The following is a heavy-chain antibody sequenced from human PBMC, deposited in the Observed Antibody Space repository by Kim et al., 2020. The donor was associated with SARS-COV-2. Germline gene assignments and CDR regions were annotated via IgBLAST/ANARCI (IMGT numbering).Heavy chain of an antibody. CDR2: IWYDGSNK. J-gene: IGHJ4*02. CDR1: GFTFSSYG. V-gene: IGHV3-33*06. Sequence: GGSLRLSCAASGFTFSSYGMHWVRQAPGKGLEWVAVIWYDGSNKYYADSVKGRFTISRDNSKNTLYLQMNSLRAEDTAVYYCAKARYLYYYGSGSYSTDYWGQGTLVTVSS. CDR3: AKARYLYYYGSGSYSTDY. D-gene: IGHD3-10*01.